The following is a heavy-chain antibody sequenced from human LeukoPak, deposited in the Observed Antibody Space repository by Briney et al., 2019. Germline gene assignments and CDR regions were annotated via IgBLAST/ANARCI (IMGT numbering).Heavy chain of an antibody. V-gene: IGHV4-39*07. CDR3: ASPSSILSSTSLYAFDI. J-gene: IGHJ3*02. CDR1: GGSISSSSYY. Sequence: PPETLSLTCTVSGGSISSSSYYWGWIRQPPGKGLEWIGEINHSGSTNYNPSLKSRVTISVDTTKNQFSLKLSSVTAADTAVYYCASPSSILSSTSLYAFDIWGQGTMVTVSS. D-gene: IGHD2-2*01. CDR2: INHSGST.